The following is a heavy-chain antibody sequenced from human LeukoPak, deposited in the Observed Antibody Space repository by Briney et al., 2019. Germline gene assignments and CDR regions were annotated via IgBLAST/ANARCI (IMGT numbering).Heavy chain of an antibody. CDR1: GFTFSSYS. J-gene: IGHJ4*02. D-gene: IGHD6-13*01. V-gene: IGHV3-9*01. CDR3: AKAKSHSSSWYWVDY. CDR2: ISWNSGSI. Sequence: GGSLRLSCAASGFTFSSYSMNWVRQAPGKGLEWVSGISWNSGSIGYADSVKGRFTISRDNAKNSLYLQMNSLRAEDTALYYCAKAKSHSSSWYWVDYWGQGTLVTVSS.